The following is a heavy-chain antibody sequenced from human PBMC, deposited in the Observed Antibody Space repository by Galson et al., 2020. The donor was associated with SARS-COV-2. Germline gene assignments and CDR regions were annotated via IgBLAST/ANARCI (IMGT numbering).Heavy chain of an antibody. V-gene: IGHV4-34*01. CDR3: ARGRVIMGYCSSTSCYGVGSYYYYYYMDV. CDR2: INHSGST. D-gene: IGHD2-2*01. J-gene: IGHJ6*03. Sequence: SETLSITCAVYGGSFSGYYWSWIRQPPGKGLEWIGEINHSGSTNYNPSLKSRVTISVDTSKNQFSLKLSSVTAADTAVYYCARGRVIMGYCSSTSCYGVGSYYYYYYMDVWGKGTTVTISS. CDR1: GGSFSGYY.